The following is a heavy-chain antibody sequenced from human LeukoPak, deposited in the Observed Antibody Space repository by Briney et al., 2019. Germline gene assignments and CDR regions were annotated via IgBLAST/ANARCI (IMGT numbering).Heavy chain of an antibody. J-gene: IGHJ4*02. V-gene: IGHV3-15*01. CDR1: GFTFSNAW. CDR2: IKSKIDGGTT. Sequence: PGGSLRLSCAASGFTFSNAWMSWVRQAPGKGREWVGRIKSKIDGGTTEYAAPVKGRFTISRDDSKNTLYLQMNSLITEDTAVYYCTVLQISSSWYIDYWGQGSLVTVSS. D-gene: IGHD6-13*01. CDR3: TVLQISSSWYIDY.